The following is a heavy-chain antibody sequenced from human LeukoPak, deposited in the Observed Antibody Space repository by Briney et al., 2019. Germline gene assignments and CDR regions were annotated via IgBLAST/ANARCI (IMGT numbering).Heavy chain of an antibody. CDR1: GGTFSSYA. Sequence: SVKVSCKASGGTFSSYAISWVRQAPGQGLEWMGGIIPIFGTANYAQKFQGRVTITTDESTSTAYMELSSLRSEDTAAYYCARGLNGGNRNYYYYYMDVWGKGTTVTVSS. D-gene: IGHD4-23*01. CDR2: IIPIFGTA. CDR3: ARGLNGGNRNYYYYYMDV. J-gene: IGHJ6*03. V-gene: IGHV1-69*05.